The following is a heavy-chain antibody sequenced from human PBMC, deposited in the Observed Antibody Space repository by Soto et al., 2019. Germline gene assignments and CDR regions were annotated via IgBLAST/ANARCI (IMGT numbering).Heavy chain of an antibody. Sequence: QMQLVQSGPEVKKPGTSVKVSCKASGFTFTSSAVQWVRQARGQRLEWIGWIVVGSGNTNYAQKFQERVTITRDMTTSTAYMELSSRRTEETAVEYCAVSGSSYYYYYYGMDVWGQGTTVTVSS. CDR3: AVSGSSYYYYYYGMDV. J-gene: IGHJ6*02. V-gene: IGHV1-58*01. D-gene: IGHD2-2*01. CDR1: GFTFTSSA. CDR2: IVVGSGNT.